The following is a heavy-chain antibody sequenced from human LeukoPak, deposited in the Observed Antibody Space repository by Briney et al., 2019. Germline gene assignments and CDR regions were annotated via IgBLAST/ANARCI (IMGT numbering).Heavy chain of an antibody. CDR1: GFTFSSYS. V-gene: IGHV3-21*01. D-gene: IGHD3-10*01. Sequence: PGGSLRLSCAASGFTFSSYSMNWVRQAPGKGLEWVSSISSSSSYIYYADSVKGRFTISRDNAKNSLYLQMNSLRAEDTAVYYCARSLGRYGSGKTLGYWGQGTLVTVSS. J-gene: IGHJ4*02. CDR2: ISSSSSYI. CDR3: ARSLGRYGSGKTLGY.